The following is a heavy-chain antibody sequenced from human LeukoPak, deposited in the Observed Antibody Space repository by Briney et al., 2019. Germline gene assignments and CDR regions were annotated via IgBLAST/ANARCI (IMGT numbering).Heavy chain of an antibody. Sequence: GASVKVSCKASGYTFTSYGISWVRQAPGQGLEWMAWISAYTGNTNYAQNLQGRVTMTTDTSTSTAYIELRSLRSDDTAVYYCARASDYSNYLDYWGQGTLVTVSS. CDR3: ARASDYSNYLDY. CDR1: GYTFTSYG. V-gene: IGHV1-18*01. J-gene: IGHJ4*02. D-gene: IGHD4-11*01. CDR2: ISAYTGNT.